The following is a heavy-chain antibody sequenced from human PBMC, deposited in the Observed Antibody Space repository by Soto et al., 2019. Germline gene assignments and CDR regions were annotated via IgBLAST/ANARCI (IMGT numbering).Heavy chain of an antibody. V-gene: IGHV5-51*01. Sequence: HGESLKISCQGSGYIFTNYRIGWVRQMPGRGLEWVGSIYPADSDTRYSPSFQGQVTISADKSISTAYLQWSSLEASDTAIYYCATPFVKNAFDVWGQGTMVTVSS. CDR3: ATPFVKNAFDV. CDR2: IYPADSDT. CDR1: GYIFTNYR. J-gene: IGHJ3*01.